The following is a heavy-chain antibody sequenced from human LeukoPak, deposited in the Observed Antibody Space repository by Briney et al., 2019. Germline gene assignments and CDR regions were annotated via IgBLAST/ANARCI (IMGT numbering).Heavy chain of an antibody. V-gene: IGHV4-39*01. CDR1: VGSISTSGYY. Sequence: PSETLSLTCTVSVGSISTSGYYWGWIRQPPGRGLEWIGSICYTGSNYPNPTLKSRVTISVDTPKNQFSLKLSSVTAADTAVYYCARRGGSYRYFDYWGQGALVTVSS. CDR2: ICYTGSN. CDR3: ARRGGSYRYFDY. J-gene: IGHJ4*02. D-gene: IGHD1-26*01.